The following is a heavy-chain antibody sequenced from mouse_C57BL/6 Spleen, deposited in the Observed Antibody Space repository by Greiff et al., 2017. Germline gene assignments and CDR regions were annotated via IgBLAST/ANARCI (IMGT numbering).Heavy chain of an antibody. CDR2: IYPGDGDT. J-gene: IGHJ2*01. CDR3: ARCTTTVRFDY. Sequence: LVESGPEPVKPGASVKISCKASGYAFSSSWMNWVKQRPGKGLEWIGRIYPGDGDTNYNGKFKGKATLTADKSSSTAYMQLSSLTSEDSAVYFCARCTTTVRFDYWGQGTTLTVSS. D-gene: IGHD1-1*01. CDR1: GYAFSSSW. V-gene: IGHV1-82*01.